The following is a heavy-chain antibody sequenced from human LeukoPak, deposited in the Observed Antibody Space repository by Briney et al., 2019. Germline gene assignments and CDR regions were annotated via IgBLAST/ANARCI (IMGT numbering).Heavy chain of an antibody. J-gene: IGHJ4*02. Sequence: GGSLRLSCSASGFTFSSYAINWVRQAPGEGLEYVSGISSNGGSIYYAYSVKGRFTISRDNSVNTLYLQMSSLRTEDTAVYYCAKGIAAGGLTTFDYWGQGTLVTVSS. D-gene: IGHD6-13*01. CDR1: GFTFSSYA. CDR3: AKGIAAGGLTTFDY. V-gene: IGHV3-64D*06. CDR2: ISSNGGSI.